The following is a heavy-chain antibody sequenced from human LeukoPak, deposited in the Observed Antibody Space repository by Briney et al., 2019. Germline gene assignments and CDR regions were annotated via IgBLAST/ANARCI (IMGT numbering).Heavy chain of an antibody. Sequence: AGGSLRLSCAASGFTFSSYAMHWVRQAPGKGLEWVAVISFDGSNKYYADSVKGRFTISRDNSKNTLYLQMNSLRAEDTAVYYCARDLDSGWQPYYFDYWGQGTLVTVSS. J-gene: IGHJ4*02. CDR2: ISFDGSNK. D-gene: IGHD6-19*01. V-gene: IGHV3-30-3*01. CDR1: GFTFSSYA. CDR3: ARDLDSGWQPYYFDY.